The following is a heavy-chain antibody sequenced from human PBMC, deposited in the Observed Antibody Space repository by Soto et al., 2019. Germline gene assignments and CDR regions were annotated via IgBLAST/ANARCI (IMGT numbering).Heavy chain of an antibody. V-gene: IGHV1-69*12. CDR1: GGTFSSYA. Sequence: QVQLVQSGAEVKKPGSSVKVSCKASGGTFSSYAISWVRQAPGQGLEWMGEIIPIFGTANYAQKFQGRVTITADESTSTADMELSSLRSEDTAVYSCARDRGPSSGYYPYWFDPWGQGTLVTVSS. D-gene: IGHD3-22*01. CDR2: IIPIFGTA. J-gene: IGHJ5*02. CDR3: ARDRGPSSGYYPYWFDP.